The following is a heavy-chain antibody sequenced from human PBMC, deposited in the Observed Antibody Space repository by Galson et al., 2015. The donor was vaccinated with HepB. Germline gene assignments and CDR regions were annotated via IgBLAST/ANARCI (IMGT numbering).Heavy chain of an antibody. D-gene: IGHD1-1*01. V-gene: IGHV3-9*01. CDR2: ISWNSGSI. CDR3: AKDDQTGTVMNAFDI. J-gene: IGHJ3*02. Sequence: SLRLSCAASGFTFDDYAMHWVRQAPGKGLEWVSGISWNSGSIGYADSVKGRFTISRDNAKNSLYLQMNSLRAEDTALYYCAKDDQTGTVMNAFDIWGQGTMVTVSS. CDR1: GFTFDDYA.